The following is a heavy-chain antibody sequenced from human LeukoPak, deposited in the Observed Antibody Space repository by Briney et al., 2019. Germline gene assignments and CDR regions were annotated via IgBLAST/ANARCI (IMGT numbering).Heavy chain of an antibody. Sequence: GESLKISCAATPFSVSIYSRNAVRQAPGKGLEWVSYISSSSSTIYYADSVKGRFTISRDNAKNSRYLQMNSLRAEDTAVYYCARHPWETGSRSYGLRDDYWGEGTLVTVSS. V-gene: IGHV3-48*01. CDR3: ARHPWETGSRSYGLRDDY. CDR2: ISSSSSTI. CDR1: PFSVSIYS. J-gene: IGHJ4*02. D-gene: IGHD3-10*01.